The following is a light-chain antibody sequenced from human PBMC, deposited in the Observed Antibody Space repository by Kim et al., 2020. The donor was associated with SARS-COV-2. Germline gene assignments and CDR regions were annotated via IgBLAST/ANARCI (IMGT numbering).Light chain of an antibody. CDR1: NSAIGGYNY. CDR3: SSYTSTKTWV. CDR2: DVT. V-gene: IGLV2-14*03. J-gene: IGLJ3*02. Sequence: GQSSTIACTGTNSAIGGYNYVSWYQQHPGKAPKLMIHDVTKRPSGVSYRFSGSKSGNTASLTISGLQADDAADYYCSSYTSTKTWVFGGGTKVTVL.